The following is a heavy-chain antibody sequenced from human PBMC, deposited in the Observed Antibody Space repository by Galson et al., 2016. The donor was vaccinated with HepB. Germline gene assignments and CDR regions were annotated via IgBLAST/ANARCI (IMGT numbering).Heavy chain of an antibody. D-gene: IGHD5-12*01. V-gene: IGHV3-30*04. CDR2: ISYDGTIQ. CDR1: GFTFSRSA. Sequence: SLRLSCAASGFTFSRSAMHWVRQAPGRGLEWVAVISYDGTIQYYADFAKGRFTISRDNAKNSVYLQMSSLRAEDTAVYYCTRTEFPNRGYDSAFDIWGQGTMVTVSS. J-gene: IGHJ3*02. CDR3: TRTEFPNRGYDSAFDI.